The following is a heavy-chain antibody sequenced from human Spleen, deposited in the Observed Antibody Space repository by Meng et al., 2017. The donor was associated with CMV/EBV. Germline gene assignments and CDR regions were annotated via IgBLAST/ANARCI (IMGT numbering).Heavy chain of an antibody. J-gene: IGHJ4*02. V-gene: IGHV3-30*02. Sequence: GQVVEVGGGVLQPGGSLGLSCAASGLTFSSYGMHWVRQARGKGPEWVVFIRNDESDKYYGDSVKGRFTISRDTSKNTVDLQMNSLRTEDTAVYYCAKDDPVFHYWGQGTLVTVSS. CDR2: IRNDESDK. CDR3: AKDDPVFHY. CDR1: GLTFSSYG.